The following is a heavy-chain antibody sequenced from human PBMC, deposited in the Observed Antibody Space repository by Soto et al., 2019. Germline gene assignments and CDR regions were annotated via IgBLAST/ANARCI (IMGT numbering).Heavy chain of an antibody. V-gene: IGHV3-7*01. Sequence: PGGSLSLSCAPFGLTFSSNGMSWVRQAPGKGLEGVANIKQDGSEQYSVDSVRGRFTISGATPKNSLNRQITSLRARATPVYYCVIERAMRDYYYYIDVWGQGTTVTVSS. CDR1: GLTFSSNG. J-gene: IGHJ6*03. CDR3: VIERAMRDYYYYIDV. D-gene: IGHD2-2*01. CDR2: IKQDGSEQ.